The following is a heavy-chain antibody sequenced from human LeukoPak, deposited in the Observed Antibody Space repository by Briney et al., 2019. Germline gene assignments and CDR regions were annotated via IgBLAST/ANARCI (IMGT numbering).Heavy chain of an antibody. J-gene: IGHJ6*03. Sequence: WASVKVSCKASGYTFTSYDINWVRQATGQGLEWMGWMNPNSGNTGCAQKFQGRVTMTRNTSISTAYIELSSLRSEDTAVYYCARISSTEGYYYYMDVWGKGTTVTVSS. V-gene: IGHV1-8*01. CDR2: MNPNSGNT. D-gene: IGHD2-2*01. CDR1: GYTFTSYD. CDR3: ARISSTEGYYYYMDV.